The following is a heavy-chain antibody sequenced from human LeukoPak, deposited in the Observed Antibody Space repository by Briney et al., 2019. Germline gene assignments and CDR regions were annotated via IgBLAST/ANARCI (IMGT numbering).Heavy chain of an antibody. CDR1: GYTFTSYG. D-gene: IGHD1-26*01. Sequence: ASVKVSFKASGYTFTSYGISWVRQAPGQGLEWMGWISAYNGNTNYAQKLQGRVTMTTDTSTSTAYMELRSLRSDDTAVYYCAREVGGSYTGDFDYWGQGTLVTVSS. CDR2: ISAYNGNT. CDR3: AREVGGSYTGDFDY. V-gene: IGHV1-18*01. J-gene: IGHJ4*02.